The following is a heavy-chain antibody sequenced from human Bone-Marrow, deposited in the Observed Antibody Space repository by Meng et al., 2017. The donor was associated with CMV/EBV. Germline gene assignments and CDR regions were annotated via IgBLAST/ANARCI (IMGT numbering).Heavy chain of an antibody. V-gene: IGHV4-59*01. CDR1: GGSISSYY. D-gene: IGHD6-13*01. Sequence: SETLSLTCTVSGGSISSYYWSWIRQHPGKGLEWIGYIYYSGSTNYNPSLKSRVTISVDMSKNQFSLKLSSVTAADTAVYYCARAPLRYSSSWYLGWFDPWGQGTLVTVSS. J-gene: IGHJ5*02. CDR3: ARAPLRYSSSWYLGWFDP. CDR2: IYYSGST.